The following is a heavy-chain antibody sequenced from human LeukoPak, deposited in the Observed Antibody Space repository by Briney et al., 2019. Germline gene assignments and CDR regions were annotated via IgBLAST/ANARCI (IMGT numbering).Heavy chain of an antibody. Sequence: SETLSLTCTVSGGSISSYYWSWIRQPPGKGLEWIGYIYYSGSTNYNPSPKSRVTISVDTSKNQFSLKLSSVTAADTAVYYCARHYYDSSGYYSHYFDYWGQGTLVTVSS. V-gene: IGHV4-59*08. CDR1: GGSISSYY. D-gene: IGHD3-22*01. CDR3: ARHYYDSSGYYSHYFDY. J-gene: IGHJ4*02. CDR2: IYYSGST.